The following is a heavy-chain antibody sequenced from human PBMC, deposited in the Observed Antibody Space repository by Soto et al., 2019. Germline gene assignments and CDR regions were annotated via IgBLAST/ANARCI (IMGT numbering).Heavy chain of an antibody. CDR3: ARAWKIEKFRVISMSKGLDV. D-gene: IGHD3-3*01. CDR1: GFIFSDYY. V-gene: IGHV3-11*01. CDR2: SSNRDRST. J-gene: IGHJ6*02. Sequence: QVQLVESGGGLVKPGGSLRLSCAASGFIFSDYYMTWIRQAPGKGLEWLSCSSNRDRSTYYADSVKDRFVVSKDNAKNSVYLQMTTLRAADTPVYFCARAWKIEKFRVISMSKGLDVWGQGNTVTVSS.